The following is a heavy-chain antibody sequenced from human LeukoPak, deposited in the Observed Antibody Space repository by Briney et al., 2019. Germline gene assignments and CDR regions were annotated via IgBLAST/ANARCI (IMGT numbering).Heavy chain of an antibody. CDR2: ISAYNGNT. CDR1: GYTFTSYG. Sequence: ASVKVSCKASGYTFTSYGISWVRQAPGQGLEWMGWISAYNGNTNYAQKLQGRVTMTTDTSTSTAYMELRSLRSDDTAVYYCARELGYSSSWLDHYYYMDVWGKGTTVTVSS. J-gene: IGHJ6*03. D-gene: IGHD6-13*01. CDR3: ARELGYSSSWLDHYYYMDV. V-gene: IGHV1-18*01.